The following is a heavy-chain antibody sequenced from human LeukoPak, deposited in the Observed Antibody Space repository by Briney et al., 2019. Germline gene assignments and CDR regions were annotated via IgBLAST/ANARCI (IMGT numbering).Heavy chain of an antibody. J-gene: IGHJ6*03. V-gene: IGHV1-69*06. CDR2: IIPISGTT. CDR1: GGTLNSYV. Sequence: RASVKVSCKAPGGTLNSYVISWVRQAPGQGLEWMGGIIPISGTTNYAQKFQGRVTITADKSTSTAYMELSSLRSEDTAVYYCATLCCGSYYMDVWGKGTTVTVSS. CDR3: ATLCCGSYYMDV. D-gene: IGHD2-15*01.